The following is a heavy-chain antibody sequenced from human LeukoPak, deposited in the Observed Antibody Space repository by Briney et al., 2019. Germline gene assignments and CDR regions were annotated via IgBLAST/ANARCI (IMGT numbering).Heavy chain of an antibody. D-gene: IGHD1-26*01. V-gene: IGHV3-23*01. CDR3: AKDLGDVGASLLGFLD. Sequence: GGSLRLSGEASGVTFSSYVMSWVRQAPGKRPDWVSGISGSGGGTYYADSVKGRFAISRDNSKNTLYLQMNSLRAEDTAVYYCAKDLGDVGASLLGFLDWGQGTLVTVSS. CDR1: GVTFSSYV. J-gene: IGHJ4*02. CDR2: ISGSGGGT.